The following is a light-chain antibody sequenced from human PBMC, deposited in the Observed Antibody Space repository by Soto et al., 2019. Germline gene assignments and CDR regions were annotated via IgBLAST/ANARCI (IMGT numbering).Light chain of an antibody. J-gene: IGLJ2*01. CDR3: QSYDSSLSAVV. CDR1: SSNIGAGYD. CDR2: GNS. V-gene: IGLV1-40*01. Sequence: QSVLTQPPSVSGAPGQRVTISCTGSSSNIGAGYDVHWYQQLPGTAPKLLIYGNSNRPSGVPDRFSGSKSGTSASLAITGLQAEDEADYYCQSYDSSLSAVVLGGGTKLTLL.